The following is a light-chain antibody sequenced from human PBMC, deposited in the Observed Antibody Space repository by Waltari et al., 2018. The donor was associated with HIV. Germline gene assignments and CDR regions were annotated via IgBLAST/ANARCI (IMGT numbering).Light chain of an antibody. CDR3: QQYDTYPWT. CDR1: QSISNW. J-gene: IGKJ1*01. CDR2: KAS. V-gene: IGKV1-5*03. Sequence: DIQMTQSPSTLSESIGDRVSITCRASQSISNWLAWYQQRPGKAPNVLIYKASNLKSGVPSRFSGGGSGTEFTLIISSLQPDDFATYYCQQYDTYPWTFGQGTRVEIK.